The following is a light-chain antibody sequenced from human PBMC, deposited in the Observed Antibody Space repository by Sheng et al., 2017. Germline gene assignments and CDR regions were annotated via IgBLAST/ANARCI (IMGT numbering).Light chain of an antibody. J-gene: IGLJ3*02. CDR1: SSNIGSSV. V-gene: IGLV1-44*01. CDR3: AAWDDSLNGPV. CDR2: SNS. Sequence: QPVLTQPPSASGTPGQRVTISCSGSSSNIGSSVVNWYQHFPGTAPKLLIHSNSQRPSGVPDRFSGSKSGTSASLAISGLQSEDEADYYCAAWDDSLNGPVFGGGTKLTVL.